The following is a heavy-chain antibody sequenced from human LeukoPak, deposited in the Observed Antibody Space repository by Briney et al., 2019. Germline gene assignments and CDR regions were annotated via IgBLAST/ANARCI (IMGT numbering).Heavy chain of an antibody. D-gene: IGHD4/OR15-4a*01. V-gene: IGHV3-30-3*01. Sequence: GGSLRLSCAASGFTFSSYAMHWVRQAPGKGLEWVAVISYDGSNKYYADSVKGRFTISRDNSKNTLYLQMNSLRAEDTAVYYCANGAGAAGDYFDYWGQGTLVTVSS. CDR1: GFTFSSYA. CDR2: ISYDGSNK. CDR3: ANGAGAAGDYFDY. J-gene: IGHJ4*02.